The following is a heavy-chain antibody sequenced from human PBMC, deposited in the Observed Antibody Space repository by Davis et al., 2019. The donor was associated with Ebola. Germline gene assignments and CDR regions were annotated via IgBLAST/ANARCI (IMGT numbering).Heavy chain of an antibody. J-gene: IGHJ5*02. CDR2: INAGNGNT. D-gene: IGHD3-10*01. Sequence: AASVKVSCKASGYTFTSYAMHWVRQAPGQRLEWMGWINAGNGNTKYSQKFQGRVTITRDTSASTAYMELSSLRSEDTAVYYCARGWRYSYYYGSGNNWFDPWGQGTLVTVSS. V-gene: IGHV1-3*01. CDR3: ARGWRYSYYYGSGNNWFDP. CDR1: GYTFTSYA.